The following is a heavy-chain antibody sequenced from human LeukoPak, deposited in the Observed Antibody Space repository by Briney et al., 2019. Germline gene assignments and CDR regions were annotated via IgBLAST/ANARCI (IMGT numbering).Heavy chain of an antibody. D-gene: IGHD6-19*01. V-gene: IGHV3-7*01. J-gene: IGHJ4*02. Sequence: GGSLRLSCAASGFTFSSYWMGWVRQAPGKGLEWVANIKQDGSEKYYVDSVKGRFTISRDNAKNSLYLQMNSLRAEDTAVYYCARDREWLVAETLTPFDYWGQGTLVTVSS. CDR1: GFTFSSYW. CDR3: ARDREWLVAETLTPFDY. CDR2: IKQDGSEK.